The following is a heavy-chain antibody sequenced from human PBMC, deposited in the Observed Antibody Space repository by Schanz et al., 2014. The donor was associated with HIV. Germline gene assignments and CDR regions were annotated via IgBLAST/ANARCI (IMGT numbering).Heavy chain of an antibody. CDR3: ARGRSGYCSGGSCPYGRYYFDY. J-gene: IGHJ4*02. CDR1: GYTFTSNG. CDR2: ISPYNGNT. D-gene: IGHD2-15*01. V-gene: IGHV1-18*01. Sequence: QVQLVQSGAEVKKPGASVKVSCKASGYTFTSNGISWVRQAPGQGLEWMGWISPYNGNTNYGQKFQGRVTMTADISTSTAYMELRSLRSDDTAVYYCARGRSGYCSGGSCPYGRYYFDYWGQGTLVTVSS.